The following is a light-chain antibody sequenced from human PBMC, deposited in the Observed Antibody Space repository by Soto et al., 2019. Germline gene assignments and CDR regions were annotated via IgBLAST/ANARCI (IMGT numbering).Light chain of an antibody. CDR1: SSDVGGYNY. CDR3: SSYAGSRWA. J-gene: IGLJ3*02. CDR2: EVD. V-gene: IGLV2-23*02. Sequence: QSVLTQPASVSGSPGQSITISCTGTSSDVGGYNYVSWYQQHPGKAPKLVIYEVDKRPSGVSNRFSGSRSGNTASLTISGLQSEDEADYYCSSYAGSRWAFGGGTKVTVL.